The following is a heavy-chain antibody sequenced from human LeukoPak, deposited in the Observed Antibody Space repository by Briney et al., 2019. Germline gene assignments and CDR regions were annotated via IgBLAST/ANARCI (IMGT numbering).Heavy chain of an antibody. CDR1: GGSASGHY. V-gene: IGHV4-59*08. CDR2: VFASGST. CDR3: ARHQHYGDYDYFDF. J-gene: IGHJ4*02. D-gene: IGHD4-17*01. Sequence: SETLYLTCSVSGGSASGHYWSWIWQTPERGLEWLGFVFASGSTNYNPFFKSRVTMSADMSRSQSYLGLQSVSAADTGVYFCARHQHYGDYDYFDFWGQGTLVTVSS.